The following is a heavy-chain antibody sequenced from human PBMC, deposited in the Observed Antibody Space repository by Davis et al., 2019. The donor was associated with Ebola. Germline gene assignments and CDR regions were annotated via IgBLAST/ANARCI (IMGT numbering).Heavy chain of an antibody. Sequence: ASVKVSCKASGGTFSSYTISWVRQAPGQGLEWMGRINPNSGGTNYAQKFQGRVTMTRDTSISTAYMELSRLRSDDTAVYYCTRLRDLQRITMIIAENDGMDVWGQGTTVTVSS. CDR1: GGTFSSYT. V-gene: IGHV1-2*06. D-gene: IGHD3-22*01. CDR3: TRLRDLQRITMIIAENDGMDV. J-gene: IGHJ6*02. CDR2: INPNSGGT.